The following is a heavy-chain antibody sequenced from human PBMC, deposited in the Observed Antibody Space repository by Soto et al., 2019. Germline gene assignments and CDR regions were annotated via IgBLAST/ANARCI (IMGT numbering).Heavy chain of an antibody. CDR2: IIPIFGTA. Sequence: ASVKVSCKASGGTFSSYAISWVRQAPGQGLEWMGGIIPIFGTANYAQKFQGRVTITADESTSTAYMELSSLRSEDTAVYYCAREVTVAAAGTGRYFQHWGQGTLVTVSS. D-gene: IGHD6-13*01. V-gene: IGHV1-69*13. J-gene: IGHJ1*01. CDR1: GGTFSSYA. CDR3: AREVTVAAAGTGRYFQH.